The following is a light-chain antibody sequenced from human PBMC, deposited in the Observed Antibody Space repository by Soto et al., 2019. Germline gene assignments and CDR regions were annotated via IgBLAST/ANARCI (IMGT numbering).Light chain of an antibody. V-gene: IGLV2-14*01. Sequence: QSALTQPASVSGSPGQSITISCTGTSSDVGAYNYVSWYQHHPGKAPKLIIYEVSNRPSGISIHFSASKSVNTASLTISGLQAADEADYYCSSYTTSGTVFGGGTKLTVL. CDR2: EVS. CDR1: SSDVGAYNY. CDR3: SSYTTSGTV. J-gene: IGLJ2*01.